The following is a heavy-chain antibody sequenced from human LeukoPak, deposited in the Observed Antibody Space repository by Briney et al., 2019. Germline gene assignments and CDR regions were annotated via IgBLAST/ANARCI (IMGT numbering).Heavy chain of an antibody. Sequence: SETLSLTCTVSGGSISRGGYYWSWIRQHPGKGLEYIGYIYYSGSIHYNPSLKSRVTISLDPSKNQFSLKLSSVTAADTAVYYCARHAAFADYQSHLTHFDYWGQGTLVTVSS. CDR1: GGSISRGGYY. V-gene: IGHV4-31*03. CDR2: IYYSGSI. CDR3: ARHAAFADYQSHLTHFDY. J-gene: IGHJ4*02. D-gene: IGHD4/OR15-4a*01.